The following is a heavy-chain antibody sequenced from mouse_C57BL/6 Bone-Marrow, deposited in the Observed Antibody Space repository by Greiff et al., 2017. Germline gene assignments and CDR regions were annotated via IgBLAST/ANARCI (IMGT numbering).Heavy chain of an antibody. CDR2: ICGGGGNT. CDR3: TRQVTTGLATKYIDV. V-gene: IGHV5-9*01. Sequence: EVKLVESGGGLVKPGGSLKLSCAASGFTFSSYTMSWVRQTPEQRLQWVAAICGGGGNTYYPDSVKGRFTISTDNDYNTPYLQMSSLRSEDTALYYGTRQVTTGLATKYIDVWGTGTTVTVSS. D-gene: IGHD1-1*01. J-gene: IGHJ1*03. CDR1: GFTFSSYT.